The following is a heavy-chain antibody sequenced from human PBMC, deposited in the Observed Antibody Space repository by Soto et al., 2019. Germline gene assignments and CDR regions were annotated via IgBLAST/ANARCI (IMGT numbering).Heavy chain of an antibody. Sequence: GGSLRLSCAASGFTFSSHWMYWVRQAPGKGLEWVATITEDGSNEYYVDSARGRFTISRDNSKNSLFLQMNSLRAEDTAVYSCARVATTGRGTDYWGQGTLVTVSS. CDR3: ARVATTGRGTDY. V-gene: IGHV3-7*04. CDR2: ITEDGSNE. D-gene: IGHD1-1*01. CDR1: GFTFSSHW. J-gene: IGHJ4*02.